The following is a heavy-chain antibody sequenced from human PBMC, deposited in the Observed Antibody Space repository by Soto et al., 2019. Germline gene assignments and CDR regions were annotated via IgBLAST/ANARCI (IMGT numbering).Heavy chain of an antibody. J-gene: IGHJ5*02. V-gene: IGHV1-24*01. CDR3: ARDFSYSSSSGENWFDP. D-gene: IGHD6-6*01. CDR2: FDPEDGET. CDR1: GYTLTELS. Sequence: ASVKVSCKVSGYTLTELSMHWVRQAPGKGLEWMGGFDPEDGETIYAQKFQGRVTMTEDTSTDTAYMELSSLRSEDTAVYYFARDFSYSSSSGENWFDPWGQGTLVTVSS.